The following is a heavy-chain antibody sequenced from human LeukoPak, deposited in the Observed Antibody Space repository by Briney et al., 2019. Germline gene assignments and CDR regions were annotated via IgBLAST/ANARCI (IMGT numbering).Heavy chain of an antibody. CDR3: ARGLMGGMDV. Sequence: GGSLRLSCAASGFTFSSHSMHWVRQAPGKGLEWVSYISSSSSTVYMSSSRSTIYYADSVKGRFSISRDNGKNSLYLQMNSLRDEDTAVYFCARGLMGGMDVWGQGTTVTVSS. CDR2: ISSSSSTVYMSSSRSTI. V-gene: IGHV3-48*02. J-gene: IGHJ6*02. CDR1: GFTFSSHS. D-gene: IGHD2-8*01.